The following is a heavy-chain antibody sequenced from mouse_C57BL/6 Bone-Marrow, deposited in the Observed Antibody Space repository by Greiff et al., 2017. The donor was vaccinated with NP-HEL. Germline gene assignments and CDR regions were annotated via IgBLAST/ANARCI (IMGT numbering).Heavy chain of an antibody. Sequence: VQLQQSGPELVKPGASVKISCKASGYTVTDYSMNSAKSPPRPILSFLCDIDTPNFFTIYNQNFKVKATLTVDKSSSTAYMELRSLTSEDSAVYYCAMGYSNFAWFAYWGQGTLVTVSA. CDR2: IDTPNFFT. D-gene: IGHD2-5*01. CDR1: GYTVTDYS. CDR3: AMGYSNFAWFAY. J-gene: IGHJ3*01. V-gene: IGHV1-26*01.